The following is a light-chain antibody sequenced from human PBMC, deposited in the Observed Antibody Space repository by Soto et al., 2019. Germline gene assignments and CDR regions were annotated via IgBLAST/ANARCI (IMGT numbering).Light chain of an antibody. CDR1: QSVTSGY. CDR3: QQYGSSPLT. J-gene: IGKJ1*01. V-gene: IGKV3-20*01. Sequence: ELVLTQSPGTLSLSPGERATLSCRASQSVTSGYLAWYQQKPGQAPWLLIYDTSSMATGIPDRFSGSGSGTDVTITISRLEPEDFAVYYCQQYGSSPLTFGQGTKVEIK. CDR2: DTS.